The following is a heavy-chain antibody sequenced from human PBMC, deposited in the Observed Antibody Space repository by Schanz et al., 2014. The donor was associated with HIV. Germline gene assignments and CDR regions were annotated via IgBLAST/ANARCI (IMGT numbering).Heavy chain of an antibody. CDR2: ISFDGNII. J-gene: IGHJ4*02. D-gene: IGHD1-26*01. V-gene: IGHV3-48*02. Sequence: EVQLVESGGGLFQPGGSLRLSCVASGFNFSRYNMNWVRQTPGKGLEWISHISFDGNIIYYADSVQGRFTISRDNAKNSLFLQMASLRDEDTAVYYCARDPSGNYYRYHFDYWGQGSLVTVSS. CDR1: GFNFSRYN. CDR3: ARDPSGNYYRYHFDY.